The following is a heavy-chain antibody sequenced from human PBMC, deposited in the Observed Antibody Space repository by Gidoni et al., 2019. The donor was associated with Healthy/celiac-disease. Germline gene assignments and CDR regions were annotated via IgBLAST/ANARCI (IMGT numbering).Heavy chain of an antibody. J-gene: IGHJ5*02. V-gene: IGHV1-8*01. Sequence: QVQLVQSGAEVKKPGASVKVSCKAAGYSFTRYDINWVRQATGQGLEWMGWMNPNSGNTGYAQKFQGRVTMTRNTSISTAYMELSSLRSEDTAVYYCAGTGRGSSGWYGFDPWGQGTLVTVSS. CDR2: MNPNSGNT. CDR3: AGTGRGSSGWYGFDP. CDR1: GYSFTRYD. D-gene: IGHD6-19*01.